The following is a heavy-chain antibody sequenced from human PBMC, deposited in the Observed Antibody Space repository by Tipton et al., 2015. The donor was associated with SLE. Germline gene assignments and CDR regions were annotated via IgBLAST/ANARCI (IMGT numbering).Heavy chain of an antibody. J-gene: IGHJ5*02. D-gene: IGHD4-17*01. Sequence: TLSLTCTVSGGSISSGFYYWSWIRQPAGKGLEWIGRIYVSGSTYDNPSLKSRVAISVDTSKNQFSLKLSSVAAADTAVYYCARQVYGDYSPNWFDPWGQGILVTVSS. V-gene: IGHV4-61*02. CDR2: IYVSGST. CDR1: GGSISSGFYY. CDR3: ARQVYGDYSPNWFDP.